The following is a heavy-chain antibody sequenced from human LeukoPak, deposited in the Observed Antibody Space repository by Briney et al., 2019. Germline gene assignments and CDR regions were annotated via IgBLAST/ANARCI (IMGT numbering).Heavy chain of an antibody. CDR1: GFTFSSYG. D-gene: IGHD1-1*01. CDR3: AKGTVGH. CDR2: ISYDGSNK. Sequence: PGGSLRLSCAASGFTFSSYGTHWVRQAPGKGLEWVAVISYDGSNKYYADSVKGRFTISRDNSKNTLYLQMNSLRAEDTAVYYCAKGTVGHWGQGTLVTVSS. J-gene: IGHJ4*02. V-gene: IGHV3-30*18.